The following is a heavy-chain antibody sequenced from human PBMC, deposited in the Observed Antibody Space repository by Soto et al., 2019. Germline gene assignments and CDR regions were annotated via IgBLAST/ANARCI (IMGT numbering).Heavy chain of an antibody. D-gene: IGHD3-3*01. Sequence: LRLSCAATCFTCSSYLTLCCRQAPVTLVMWVSHSNSDGSSTSYADSVKGRFSISRDNAKNTLYLRMNSLRAEDTAVYYCAREPQPARIFGAREFYGMDVWGHG. V-gene: IGHV3-74*01. CDR3: AREPQPARIFGAREFYGMDV. J-gene: IGHJ6*02. CDR1: CFTCSSYL. CDR2: SNSDGSST.